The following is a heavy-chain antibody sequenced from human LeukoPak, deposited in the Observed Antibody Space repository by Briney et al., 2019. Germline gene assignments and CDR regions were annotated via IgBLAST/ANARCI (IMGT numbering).Heavy chain of an antibody. Sequence: SETLSLTCIVSDGSISRYYWSWIRQPPGKGLEWIGHIYYSESADYNPSLKSRATISVDTSKNQFSLKLSSVTAADTALYYCARGTVVIPYFQQWGQGTLVTVSS. J-gene: IGHJ1*01. CDR1: DGSISRYY. CDR2: IYYSESA. V-gene: IGHV4-59*01. CDR3: ARGTVVIPYFQQ. D-gene: IGHD4-23*01.